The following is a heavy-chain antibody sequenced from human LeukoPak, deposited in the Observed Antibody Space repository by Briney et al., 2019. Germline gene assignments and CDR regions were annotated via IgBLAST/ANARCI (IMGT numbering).Heavy chain of an antibody. CDR1: GFTFSSYG. D-gene: IGHD6-6*01. CDR3: AKVWAKYSSSNWFDP. V-gene: IGHV3-30*02. Sequence: PGGSLRLSCAASGFTFSSYGMHWVRQAPGKGLEWVAFIRYDGSNKYYADSVKGRFTISRDNSKNTLYLQMNSLRAEDTAVYYCAKVWAKYSSSNWFDPWGQGTLVTVSS. CDR2: IRYDGSNK. J-gene: IGHJ5*02.